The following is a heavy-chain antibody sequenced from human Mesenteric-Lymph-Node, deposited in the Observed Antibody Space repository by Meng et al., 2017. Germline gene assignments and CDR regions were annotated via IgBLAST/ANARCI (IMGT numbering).Heavy chain of an antibody. CDR3: ARDRSGGYHWFDP. Sequence: SETLSLTCSVSGDSITNYYWIWIRQSPGRGLEWIGNIYYSGTTTYNPSLKSRVTISVDTSKNQFSLNLRSVTAADTAMYYYARDRSGGYHWFDPWGPGTLVTVSS. CDR2: IYYSGTT. J-gene: IGHJ5*02. D-gene: IGHD6-19*01. V-gene: IGHV4-59*01. CDR1: GDSITNYY.